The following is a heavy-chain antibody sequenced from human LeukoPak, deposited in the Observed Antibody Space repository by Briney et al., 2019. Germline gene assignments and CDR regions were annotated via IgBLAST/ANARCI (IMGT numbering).Heavy chain of an antibody. J-gene: IGHJ4*02. D-gene: IGHD5-12*01. CDR2: IYHSGST. CDR3: ARVGVVATIFDY. Sequence: PSETLSLTCTVSGYSISSGYYWGWIRQPPGKGLEWIGSIYHSGSTYYNPSLKSRVTISVDRSKNQFSLKLSSVTAADTAVYYCARVGVVATIFDYWGQGTLVTVSS. V-gene: IGHV4-38-2*02. CDR1: GYSISSGYY.